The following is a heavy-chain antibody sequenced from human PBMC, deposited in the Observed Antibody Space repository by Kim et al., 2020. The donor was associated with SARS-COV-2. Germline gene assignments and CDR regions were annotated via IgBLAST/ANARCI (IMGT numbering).Heavy chain of an antibody. CDR2: ISYDGSNK. J-gene: IGHJ2*01. D-gene: IGHD2-15*01. V-gene: IGHV3-30*18. CDR1: GFTFSSYG. Sequence: GGSLRLSCAASGFTFSSYGMHWVRQAPGKGLEWVAVISYDGSNKYYADSVKGRFTISRDNSKNTLYLQMNSLRAEDTAVYYCAKQEGQYCSGGSCYTGY. CDR3: AKQEGQYCSGGSCYTGY.